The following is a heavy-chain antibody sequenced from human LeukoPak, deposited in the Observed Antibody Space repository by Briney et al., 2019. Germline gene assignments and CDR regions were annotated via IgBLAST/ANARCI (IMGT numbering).Heavy chain of an antibody. J-gene: IGHJ4*02. D-gene: IGHD3-3*01. CDR1: GFTFSSYG. Sequence: PGGSLRLSCAASGFTFSSYGMHWVRQAPGKGLEWVAFIRYDGSNKYYADSVKGRFTISRDNSKNTLYLQMNSLRAEDTAVCYCAKLYGDLWSALLYCEYWAQRTLHSVPS. V-gene: IGHV3-30*02. CDR3: AKLYGDLWSALLYCEY. CDR2: IRYDGSNK.